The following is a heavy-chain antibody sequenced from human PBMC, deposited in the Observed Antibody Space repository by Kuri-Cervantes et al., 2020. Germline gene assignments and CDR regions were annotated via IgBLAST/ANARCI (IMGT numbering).Heavy chain of an antibody. J-gene: IGHJ6*03. CDR3: AREGRLSGQGYYYYMDV. D-gene: IGHD2-21*02. V-gene: IGHV3-48*03. CDR2: ISSSGSTI. CDR1: GFTFGDYA. Sequence: GGSLRLSCTASGFTFGDYAMNWVRQAPGKGLEWVSYISSSGSTIYYADSVKGRFTISRDNAKNSLYLQMNSLRAEDTAVYYCAREGRLSGQGYYYYMDVWGKGTTVTVSS.